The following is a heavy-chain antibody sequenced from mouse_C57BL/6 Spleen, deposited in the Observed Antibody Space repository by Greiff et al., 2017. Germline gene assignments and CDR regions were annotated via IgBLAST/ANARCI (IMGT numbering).Heavy chain of an antibody. D-gene: IGHD1-1*01. CDR2: FYPGRGSI. Sequence: QVQLQQSGAELVKPGASVKLSCKASGYTFTEYTIHWVKQRSGQGLEWIGWFYPGRGSIKYNEKFQDKATLTADKSSSTVYIGLSSLTSEDSAVLIGTRHEERGMMDYWGQGTSVTVSS. V-gene: IGHV1-62-2*01. CDR1: GYTFTEYT. CDR3: TRHEERGMMDY. J-gene: IGHJ4*01.